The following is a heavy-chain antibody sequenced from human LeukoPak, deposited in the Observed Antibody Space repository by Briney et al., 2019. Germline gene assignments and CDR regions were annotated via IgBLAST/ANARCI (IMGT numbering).Heavy chain of an antibody. Sequence: PSEALSLTCSVSGYSISSAYYWGWIRQPPGKGLEWIGTMYHSGSTNYNPSLKSRVTISVDTSKNQFSLKLSSVTAADTAVYFCARGFRGDNFDYWGQGTLVTVSS. CDR1: GYSISSAYY. J-gene: IGHJ4*02. CDR3: ARGFRGDNFDY. D-gene: IGHD7-27*01. V-gene: IGHV4-38-2*02. CDR2: MYHSGST.